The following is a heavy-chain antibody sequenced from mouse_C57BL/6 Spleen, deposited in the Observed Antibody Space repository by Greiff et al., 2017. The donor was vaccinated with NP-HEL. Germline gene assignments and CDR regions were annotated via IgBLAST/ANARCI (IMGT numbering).Heavy chain of an antibody. J-gene: IGHJ2*01. CDR1: GFTFSSHA. CDR2: ISDGGSYT. CDR3: ASDQNISYGSNYFDY. D-gene: IGHD1-1*01. V-gene: IGHV5-4*03. Sequence: DVKLVESGGGLVKPGGSLKLSCAASGFTFSSHAMSWVRQTPEKRLEWVATISDGGSYTYYPDNVKGRFTISRDNAKNNLYLQMSHLKSEDTAMYYCASDQNISYGSNYFDYWGQGTTLTVSS.